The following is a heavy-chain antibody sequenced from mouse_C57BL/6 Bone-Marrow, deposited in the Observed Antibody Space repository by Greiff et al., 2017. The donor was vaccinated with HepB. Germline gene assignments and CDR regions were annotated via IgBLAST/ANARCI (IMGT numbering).Heavy chain of an antibody. CDR1: GYTFTSYG. J-gene: IGHJ4*01. CDR2: IYPRSGNT. Sequence: QVQLKQSGAELARPGASVKLSCKASGYTFTSYGISWVKQRTGQGLEWIGEIYPRSGNTYYNEKVKGKATLTADKSSSTAYMELRSLTSEDSAVYFCARPYYSNRYAMDYWGQGTSVTVSS. CDR3: ARPYYSNRYAMDY. V-gene: IGHV1-81*01. D-gene: IGHD2-5*01.